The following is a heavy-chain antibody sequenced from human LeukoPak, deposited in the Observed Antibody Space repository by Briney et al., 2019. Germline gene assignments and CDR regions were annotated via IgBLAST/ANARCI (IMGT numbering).Heavy chain of an antibody. CDR2: IKEDGSRN. CDR3: AKTNSGQYFDY. CDR1: GFTFSRYW. J-gene: IGHJ4*02. Sequence: GGSLRLSCAASGFTFSRYWMSWVRQAPGKGLEWVANIKEDGSRNHYVDSVKGRFTISRDNAKNSLYLQMNSLRAEDTAEYYCAKTNSGQYFDYWGQGTLVTVSS. D-gene: IGHD6-19*01. V-gene: IGHV3-7*05.